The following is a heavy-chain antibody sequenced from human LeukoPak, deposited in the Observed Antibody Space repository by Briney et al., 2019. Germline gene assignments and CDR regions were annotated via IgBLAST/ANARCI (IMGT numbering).Heavy chain of an antibody. Sequence: SETLSLTCTVSGGSIDNDYWSWIRQPPGKGLEWIGYIYYSGGTKYSPSLRSRVTISVDMSSHQFSLKLTSVTAADTAVYFCAKVHNWNGVVSFDLWGQGTLVSVSS. CDR3: AKVHNWNGVVSFDL. CDR1: GGSIDNDY. V-gene: IGHV4-59*01. CDR2: IYYSGGT. D-gene: IGHD1-1*01. J-gene: IGHJ5*02.